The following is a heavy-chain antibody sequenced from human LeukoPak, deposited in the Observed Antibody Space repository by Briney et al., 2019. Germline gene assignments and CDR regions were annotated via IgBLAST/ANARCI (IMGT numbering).Heavy chain of an antibody. Sequence: LSLTCAVYSGSLSDYYMSWIRQAPGKGLEWVSYISSSGSTIYHADSVKGRFTISRDNAKNSLYLQMNSLRAEDTAVYYCARNEQQLALIDYWGQGTLVTVSS. J-gene: IGHJ4*02. CDR2: ISSSGSTI. V-gene: IGHV3-11*04. D-gene: IGHD6-13*01. CDR3: ARNEQQLALIDY. CDR1: SGSLSDYY.